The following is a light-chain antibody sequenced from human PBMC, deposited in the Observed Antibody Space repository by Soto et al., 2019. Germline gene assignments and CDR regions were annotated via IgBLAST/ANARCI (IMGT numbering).Light chain of an antibody. CDR1: QSVSRNY. V-gene: IGKV3-20*01. CDR3: QQYGTSPLT. J-gene: IGKJ4*01. Sequence: DIVLTQSPGALSLSPGERATLSCRASQSVSRNYLAWYQQKPGQAPKLLIYGASGRATGIPDRFSGSGSGTEFTLTISRLEPEDFEVYYCQQYGTSPLTFGGGTKVDIK. CDR2: GAS.